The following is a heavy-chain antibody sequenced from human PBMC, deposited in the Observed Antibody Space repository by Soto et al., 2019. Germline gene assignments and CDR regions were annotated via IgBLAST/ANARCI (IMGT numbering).Heavy chain of an antibody. J-gene: IGHJ4*02. Sequence: SETLSLTCAVYGGSFNGYYRSWIRQPPGKGLEWIGEINHRGSTNYNPSLKSRVIISVDTSKNQFSLKLSSVTAADTAVYYCARPRSSGWGPYFDYWGQGALVTVSS. D-gene: IGHD6-19*01. CDR1: GGSFNGYY. CDR3: ARPRSSGWGPYFDY. CDR2: INHRGST. V-gene: IGHV4-34*01.